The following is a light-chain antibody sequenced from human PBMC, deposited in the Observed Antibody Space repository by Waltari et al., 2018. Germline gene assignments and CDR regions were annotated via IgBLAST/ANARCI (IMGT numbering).Light chain of an antibody. J-gene: IGLJ3*02. V-gene: IGLV2-23*01. CDR1: SSDIGTYNY. CDR3: CSYARSRTLL. CDR2: GVT. Sequence: QSALTQPASVSGSPGQSTTISCPGPSSDIGTYNYFSWYQQYPGKAPKLMIHGVTNRPSGVSDRFSGSKSGNTASLTISGLQAEDEAVYYCCSYARSRTLLFGGGTELTVL.